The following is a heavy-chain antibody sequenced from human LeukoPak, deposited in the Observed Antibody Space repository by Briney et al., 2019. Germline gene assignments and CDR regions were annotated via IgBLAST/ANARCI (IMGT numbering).Heavy chain of an antibody. Sequence: SETLSLTCTVSGGSISSYYWSWIRQSPGKRLEWIGYIYYSGSANYNPSLTSRVTISVDTSKNQFSLKLSSVTAADTAVYYCARGGMVPTNYYYYYAMDVWGQGTTVTVSS. CDR1: GGSISSYY. D-gene: IGHD3-10*01. CDR2: IYYSGSA. CDR3: ARGGMVPTNYYYYYAMDV. V-gene: IGHV4-59*01. J-gene: IGHJ6*02.